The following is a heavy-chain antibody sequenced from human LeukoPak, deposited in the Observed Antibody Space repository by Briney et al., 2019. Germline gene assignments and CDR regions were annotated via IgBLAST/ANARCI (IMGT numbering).Heavy chain of an antibody. CDR2: IYYSGST. CDR1: GGSVSSGSYY. V-gene: IGHV4-61*01. J-gene: IGHJ6*02. CDR3: ARDDIVVVPAAHSVYYYYYGMDV. D-gene: IGHD2-2*01. Sequence: PSETLSLTCTVSGGSVSSGSYYWSWIRQPPGKGLEWIGYIYYSGSTNYNPSLKSRVTISVDTSKNQFSLKLSSVTAADTAVYYCARDDIVVVPAAHSVYYYYYGMDVWGQGTTVTVSS.